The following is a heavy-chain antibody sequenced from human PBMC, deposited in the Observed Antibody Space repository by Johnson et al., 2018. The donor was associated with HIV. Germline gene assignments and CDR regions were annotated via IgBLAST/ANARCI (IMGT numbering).Heavy chain of an antibody. Sequence: VQLVESGGGLVKPGRSLRLSCAASGFTFSSYAMHWVRQAPGKGLEWVSVINSGGSTYYADSVKGRFTISRDNSKNTLYLQMNSLRAEDTAVYYCARVRGYSYGAHAFYIWGQGTMVTVSS. CDR3: ARVRGYSYGAHAFYI. D-gene: IGHD5-18*01. J-gene: IGHJ3*02. V-gene: IGHV3-66*02. CDR2: INSGGST. CDR1: GFTFSSYA.